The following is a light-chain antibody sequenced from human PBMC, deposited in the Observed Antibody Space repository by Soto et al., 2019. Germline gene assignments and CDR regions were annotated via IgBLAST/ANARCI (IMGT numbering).Light chain of an antibody. J-gene: IGKJ4*01. CDR2: DAS. CDR3: QHRSNWLA. Sequence: EIVLTQSPATLSLSPGERATLSCRASQSVSSYLAWYQHKHGQAPRLLIYDASNRATGIPARFSGSWSGTDFDLTISILEPEDFADYYCQHRSNWLAFGGGIKVEIK. V-gene: IGKV3-11*01. CDR1: QSVSSY.